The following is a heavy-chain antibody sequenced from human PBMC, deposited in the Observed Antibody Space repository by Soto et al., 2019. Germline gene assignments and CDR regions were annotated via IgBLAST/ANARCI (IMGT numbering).Heavy chain of an antibody. CDR1: CGSISSYY. J-gene: IGHJ4*02. V-gene: IGHV4-59*01. D-gene: IGHD3-10*01. CDR3: ASGLLWFSFDY. Sequence: SETLSLTCTVSCGSISSYYWSWIRQPPGKGLEWIGYIYYSGSTNYNPSLKSRVTISVDTSKNQFSLKLSSVTAADTAVYYCASGLLWFSFDYWGQGTLVTVSS. CDR2: IYYSGST.